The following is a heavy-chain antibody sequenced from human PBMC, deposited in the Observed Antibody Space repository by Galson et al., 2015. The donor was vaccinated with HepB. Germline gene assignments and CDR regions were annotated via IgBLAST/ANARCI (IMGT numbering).Heavy chain of an antibody. CDR2: IRTKASNYAT. J-gene: IGHJ4*02. CDR1: GFTFSGSA. Sequence: SLRLSCAASGFTFSGSAIHWVRQTSGKGLEWVGRIRTKASNYATAYAASLQGRFTISRGDSKNTAYLHMKSLKTEDTAVYYCVRMADLSGYSSSWGQGTLVTVSS. CDR3: VRMADLSGYSSS. V-gene: IGHV3-73*01. D-gene: IGHD6-13*01.